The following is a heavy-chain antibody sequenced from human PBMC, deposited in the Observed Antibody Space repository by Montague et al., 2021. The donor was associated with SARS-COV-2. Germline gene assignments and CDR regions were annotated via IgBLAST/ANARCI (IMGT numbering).Heavy chain of an antibody. J-gene: IGHJ6*02. CDR3: AREPYYYDSSGLNYDYYGMDV. CDR1: GGSISSSNW. V-gene: IGHV4-4*02. Sequence: SETLSLTCAVSGGSISSSNWWSWVRQPPGKGLEWIGEIYHSGTNNYNPSLKSRATISVDKSKNQFSLKMSSVTAEATAVYYCAREPYYYDSSGLNYDYYGMDVWGQGTTVTVSS. CDR2: IYHSGTN. D-gene: IGHD3-22*01.